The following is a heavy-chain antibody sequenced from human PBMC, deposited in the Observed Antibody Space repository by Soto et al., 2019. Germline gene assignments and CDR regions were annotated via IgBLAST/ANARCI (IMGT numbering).Heavy chain of an antibody. CDR1: GYTFTGDY. J-gene: IGHJ6*02. Sequence: ASVNVSCKASGYTFTGDYMHWVRQAPGQGLEWMGWINPNSGGTNYAQKFQGWVTMTRDTSISTAYMELSRLRSDDTAVYYCAVLITLDVWGQGTTVTVSS. V-gene: IGHV1-2*04. D-gene: IGHD3-22*01. CDR3: AVLITLDV. CDR2: INPNSGGT.